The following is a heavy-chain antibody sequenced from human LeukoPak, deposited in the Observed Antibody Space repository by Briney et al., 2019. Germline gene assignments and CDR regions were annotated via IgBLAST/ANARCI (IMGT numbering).Heavy chain of an antibody. D-gene: IGHD2-15*01. CDR2: ICYVGSNK. V-gene: IGHV3-33*06. J-gene: IGHJ4*02. CDR3: AKPNYKDCSGGSCYTSGFDY. Sequence: GRSLRLSCAVSGFTFRSYGMHWVRQAPRKGLGWVAVICYVGSNKYYADSVNGRFTISRDNSKNSLYLQMNSLSAEDTAVYYCAKPNYKDCSGGSCYTSGFDYWGPGTLVTVSS. CDR1: GFTFRSYG.